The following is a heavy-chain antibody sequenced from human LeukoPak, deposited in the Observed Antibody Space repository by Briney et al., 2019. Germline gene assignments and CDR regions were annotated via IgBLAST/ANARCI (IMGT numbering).Heavy chain of an antibody. CDR1: GYTFSTYD. CDR3: ARTKPDNSEIYN. CDR2: MNPNSGNT. J-gene: IGHJ4*02. V-gene: IGHV1-8*03. D-gene: IGHD3-22*01. Sequence: ASVTVSCKASGYTFSTYDINWVRQSAGQGLEWMGWMNPNSGNTGYAQTFQGRLTITRIASISTAYMELSSLRSDDTAVYYCARTKPDNSEIYNWGQGTLVTVSS.